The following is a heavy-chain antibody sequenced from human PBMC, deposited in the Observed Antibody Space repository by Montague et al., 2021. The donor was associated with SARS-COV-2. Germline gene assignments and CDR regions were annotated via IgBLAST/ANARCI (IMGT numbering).Heavy chain of an antibody. V-gene: IGHV4-39*01. CDR2: IYYRGST. CDR1: GGSISSSSYY. CDR3: ARGLLEPLDY. J-gene: IGHJ4*02. Sequence: SETLSLTCTVSGGSISSSSYYWAWIRQPPGKGLEWIGSIYYRGSTYYNPSLKSRVFISVDTSKNQLSLTLTSVTAADTAVYYCARGLLEPLDYRGQGTLVTVSS. D-gene: IGHD1-14*01.